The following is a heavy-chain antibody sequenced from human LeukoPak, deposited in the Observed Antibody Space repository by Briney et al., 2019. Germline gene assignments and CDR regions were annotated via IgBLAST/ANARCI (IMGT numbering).Heavy chain of an antibody. J-gene: IGHJ4*02. Sequence: ASVKVSCKTSGYTFTSYDINWVRQATGQELEWMGWMNPKSGKTGYAQKFQGRVTMTRNTSISTAYMELSSLRSEDTAVYYCARKRRGGVIDYWGQGTLVTVSS. CDR1: GYTFTSYD. V-gene: IGHV1-8*01. D-gene: IGHD3-16*01. CDR2: MNPKSGKT. CDR3: ARKRRGGVIDY.